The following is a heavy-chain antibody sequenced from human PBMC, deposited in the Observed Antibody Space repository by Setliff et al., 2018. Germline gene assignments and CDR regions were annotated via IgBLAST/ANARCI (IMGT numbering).Heavy chain of an antibody. Sequence: RASVKVSCKASGGTFSSYGISWVRQAPGQGLEWLGGTIPNFGTTNYAQEFQGRVTMTTDTSTRTAYMELGSLRSEDTAVYYCARLRTIFGVTRVHYFDYWGQGTLVTVSS. CDR1: GGTFSSYG. CDR3: ARLRTIFGVTRVHYFDY. V-gene: IGHV1-69*05. D-gene: IGHD3-3*01. CDR2: TIPNFGTT. J-gene: IGHJ4*02.